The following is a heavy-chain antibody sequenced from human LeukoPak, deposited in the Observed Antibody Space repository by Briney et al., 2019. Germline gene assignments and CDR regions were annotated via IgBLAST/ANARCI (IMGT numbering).Heavy chain of an antibody. V-gene: IGHV4-59*12. Sequence: SETLSLTCTVSGGSISSYYWSWIRQPPGKGLEWIGYIYYSGSTNYNPSLKSRVTISVDTSKNQFSLKLSSVTAADTAVYYCAREHHLSEKYSYGPYYFDYWGQGTLVTVSS. CDR2: IYYSGST. D-gene: IGHD5-18*01. J-gene: IGHJ4*02. CDR3: AREHHLSEKYSYGPYYFDY. CDR1: GGSISSYY.